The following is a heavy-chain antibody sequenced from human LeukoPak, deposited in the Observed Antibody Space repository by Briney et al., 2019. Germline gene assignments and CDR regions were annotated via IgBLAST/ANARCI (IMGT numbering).Heavy chain of an antibody. CDR3: ARDGWLNSGSYYFDY. D-gene: IGHD1-26*01. J-gene: IGHJ4*02. CDR1: GYTFTNYY. Sequence: ASVKVSCKASGYTFTNYYIHWVRLAPGQGLEWMGLIIPSGGSTSYAQKFQGRVTMTRDTSTSTVYMGLSSLRSEDTAVYYCARDGWLNSGSYYFDYWGQGTLVTVSP. CDR2: IIPSGGST. V-gene: IGHV1-46*01.